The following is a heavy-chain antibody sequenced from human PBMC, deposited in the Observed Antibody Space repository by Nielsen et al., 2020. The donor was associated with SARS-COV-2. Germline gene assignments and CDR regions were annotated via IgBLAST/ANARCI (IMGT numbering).Heavy chain of an antibody. V-gene: IGHV1-8*01. CDR3: ARDIVVVPAAIAAAPQGL. CDR1: GYTFKSYD. J-gene: IGHJ4*02. CDR2: MNPNSGNT. D-gene: IGHD2-2*02. Sequence: ASVKVSCKASGYTFKSYDINWVRQATGQGLEWMGWMNPNSGNTGYAQKFQGRVTMTRNTSISTAYMELSSLRSEDTAVYYCARDIVVVPAAIAAAPQGLWGQGTLVTVSS.